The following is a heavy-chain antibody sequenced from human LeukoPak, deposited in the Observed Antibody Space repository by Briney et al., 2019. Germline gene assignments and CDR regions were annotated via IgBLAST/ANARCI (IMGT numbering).Heavy chain of an antibody. CDR1: GYTFTSYG. D-gene: IGHD3-10*01. Sequence: ASVKVSCKASGYTFTSYGISWVRQAPGQGLEWMGWISAYNGNTNYAQKLQGRVTMTTDTSTSTAYMELRSLRSDDTAVYYCARDGGYYGSGSYCLVGFYYYYMDVWGKGTTVTISS. CDR3: ARDGGYYGSGSYCLVGFYYYYMDV. CDR2: ISAYNGNT. V-gene: IGHV1-18*01. J-gene: IGHJ6*03.